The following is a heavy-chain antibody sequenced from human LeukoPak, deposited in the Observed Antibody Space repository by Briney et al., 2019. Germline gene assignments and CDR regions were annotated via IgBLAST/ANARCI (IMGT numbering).Heavy chain of an antibody. CDR3: ARVGSSSWYKNGQFDY. V-gene: IGHV4-34*01. Sequence: PSETLSLTCTVSGGSISGYYWSWIRQPPGKGLEWIGEINHSGSTSYNPSLKSRVTISVDTSKNQFSLKLSSVTAADTAVYYCARVGSSSWYKNGQFDYWGQGTLVTVSS. CDR2: INHSGST. CDR1: GGSISGYY. J-gene: IGHJ4*02. D-gene: IGHD6-13*01.